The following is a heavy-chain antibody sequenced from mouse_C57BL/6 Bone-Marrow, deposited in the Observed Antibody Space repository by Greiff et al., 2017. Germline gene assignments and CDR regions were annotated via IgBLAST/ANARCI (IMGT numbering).Heavy chain of an antibody. V-gene: IGHV5-9-1*02. CDR3: TRVTTAVATGDYFDY. Sequence: EVQVVESGEGLVKPGGSLKLSCAASGFTFSSYAMSWVRQTPEKRLEWVAYISSGGDYIYYADTVKGRFTISRDNARNTLYLQMSSLKSEDTAMYYCTRVTTAVATGDYFDYWGQGTTLTVSS. D-gene: IGHD1-1*01. CDR1: GFTFSSYA. CDR2: ISSGGDYI. J-gene: IGHJ2*01.